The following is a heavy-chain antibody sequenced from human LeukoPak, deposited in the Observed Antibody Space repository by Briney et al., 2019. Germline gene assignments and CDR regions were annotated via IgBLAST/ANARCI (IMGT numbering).Heavy chain of an antibody. Sequence: GGSLRLSRAASGFTFSSYGMHWVRQAPGKGLEWVAVISYDGSNKYYADSVKGRFTISRDNSKNTLYLQMNSLRAEDTAVYYCAKMNYYDSSGPTGGWFDPWGQGTLVTVSS. V-gene: IGHV3-30*18. CDR2: ISYDGSNK. CDR3: AKMNYYDSSGPTGGWFDP. CDR1: GFTFSSYG. J-gene: IGHJ5*02. D-gene: IGHD3-22*01.